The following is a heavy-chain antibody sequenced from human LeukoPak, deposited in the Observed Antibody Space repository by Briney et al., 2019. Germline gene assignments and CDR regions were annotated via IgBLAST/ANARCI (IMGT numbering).Heavy chain of an antibody. D-gene: IGHD1-14*01. CDR3: AKEKNLTHDAFDI. V-gene: IGHV4-59*08. Sequence: SETLSLTCTVSGGSISSYYWSWIRQPPGKGLEWIGYIYYSGSTYYNPSLKSRVTISVDTSKNQFSLKLSSVTAADTAVYYCAKEKNLTHDAFDIWGQGTMVTVSS. CDR2: IYYSGST. CDR1: GGSISSYY. J-gene: IGHJ3*02.